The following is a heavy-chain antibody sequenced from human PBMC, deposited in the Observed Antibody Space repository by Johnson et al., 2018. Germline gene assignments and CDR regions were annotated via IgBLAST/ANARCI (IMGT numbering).Heavy chain of an antibody. CDR2: MNPNRGDA. J-gene: IGHJ5*02. Sequence: QVQLVQSGAEVKKPGASVKVSCKTSGYIFTSFDINWVRQAPGQGLEWVGWMNPNRGDALYAAKFQGRVTMTRDLSTATAYIELSSLLSDDTSFYYCARGYVDFSTNLDWFDPWGQGTLVTVSS. D-gene: IGHD2-8*01. V-gene: IGHV1-8*01. CDR3: ARGYVDFSTNLDWFDP. CDR1: GYIFTSFD.